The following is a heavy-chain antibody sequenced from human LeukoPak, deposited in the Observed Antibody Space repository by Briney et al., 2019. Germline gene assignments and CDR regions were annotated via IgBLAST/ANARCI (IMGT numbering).Heavy chain of an antibody. CDR2: IWYDGSNK. CDR1: GFTFSSYG. J-gene: IGHJ5*02. V-gene: IGHV3-33*01. Sequence: GGSLRLSCAASGFTFSSYGMHWVRQAPGKGLEWVAVIWYDGSNKYYADSVKGRFTISRDNSKNTLYLQMNSLRAEDTAVYYCARDRGSLAAAGTFDNWFDPWGQGTLVTVSS. D-gene: IGHD6-13*01. CDR3: ARDRGSLAAAGTFDNWFDP.